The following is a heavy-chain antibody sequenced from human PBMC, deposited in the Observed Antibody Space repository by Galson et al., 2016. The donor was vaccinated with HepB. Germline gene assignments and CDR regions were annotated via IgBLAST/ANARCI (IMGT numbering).Heavy chain of an antibody. J-gene: IGHJ6*02. CDR1: GASITDYY. CDR3: ARVPAEYGTFFDYYYGLDV. V-gene: IGHV4-59*01. CDR2: IYYTGVI. D-gene: IGHD4/OR15-4a*01. Sequence: SETLSLTCAVSGASITDYYWTWIRQSPGKGLEWIGYIYYTGVINYNPSLKSRVTISVDTSKNQFSLKLSSVTAADTAVYYCARVPAEYGTFFDYYYGLDVWGQGTTVTVSS.